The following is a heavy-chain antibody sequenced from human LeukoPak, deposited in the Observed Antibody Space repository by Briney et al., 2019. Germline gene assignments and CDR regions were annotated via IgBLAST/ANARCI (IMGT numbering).Heavy chain of an antibody. Sequence: GGSLRLSCTASGFTFSSYWMSWVRQAPGKGLEWVANIKQDGSEKYYVDSVKGRFTISRDNAKNSLYLQMNSLRAEDTAVYYCARDLPPEYSSSLGYDYWGQGTLVTVSS. CDR3: ARDLPPEYSSSLGYDY. D-gene: IGHD6-6*01. J-gene: IGHJ4*02. CDR1: GFTFSSYW. V-gene: IGHV3-7*01. CDR2: IKQDGSEK.